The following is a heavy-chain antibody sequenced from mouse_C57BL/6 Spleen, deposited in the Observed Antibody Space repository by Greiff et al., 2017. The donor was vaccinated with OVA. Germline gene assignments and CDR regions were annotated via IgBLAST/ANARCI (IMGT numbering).Heavy chain of an antibody. Sequence: VQLQQPGAELVRPGSSVKLSCKASGYTFTSYWMHWVKQRPIQGLEWIGNIDPSDSETHYNQKFKDKATLTVDKSSSTAYMQLSSLTSEDSAVYYCASGGKLGQFAYWGQGTLVTVSA. D-gene: IGHD4-1*01. CDR1: GYTFTSYW. CDR2: IDPSDSET. V-gene: IGHV1-52*01. CDR3: ASGGKLGQFAY. J-gene: IGHJ3*01.